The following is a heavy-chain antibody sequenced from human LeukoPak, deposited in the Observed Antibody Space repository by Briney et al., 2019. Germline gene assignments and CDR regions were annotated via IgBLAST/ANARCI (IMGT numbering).Heavy chain of an antibody. CDR2: IIPTLGIA. CDR1: GGTFSSYT. Sequence: SVRVSCKASGGTFSSYTISWVRQAPGQGLEWMGRIIPTLGIANYAQKFQGRVTITADKSTSTAYMELSSLRSEDTAVYYCARSELPAGFDYWGQGTLVTVSS. D-gene: IGHD2-2*01. J-gene: IGHJ4*02. CDR3: ARSELPAGFDY. V-gene: IGHV1-69*02.